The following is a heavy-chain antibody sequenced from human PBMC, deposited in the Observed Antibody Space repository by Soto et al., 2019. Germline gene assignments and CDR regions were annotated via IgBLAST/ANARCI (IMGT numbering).Heavy chain of an antibody. J-gene: IGHJ6*02. CDR1: GFTFSGSA. Sequence: GGSLRLSCAASGFTFSGSAMHWVRQASGKGLEWVGRIRSKANSYATAYAASVKGRFTISRDDSKNTAYLQMNSLKTEDTAVYYCTTHAGAIGCSSTSCYIMSTTPAYGMDVWGQGTTVTVSS. V-gene: IGHV3-73*01. CDR3: TTHAGAIGCSSTSCYIMSTTPAYGMDV. D-gene: IGHD2-2*02. CDR2: IRSKANSYAT.